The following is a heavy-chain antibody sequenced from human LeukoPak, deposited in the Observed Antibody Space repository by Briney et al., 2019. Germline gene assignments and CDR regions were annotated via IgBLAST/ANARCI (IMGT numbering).Heavy chain of an antibody. CDR1: GFTFSSYW. J-gene: IGHJ4*02. CDR3: AKEADD. Sequence: PGGSLRLSCAASGFTFSSYWMHWVRQAPGKGLEWVSYISSSGSIIYYADSVKGRFTISRDNAKNSLYLQMNSLRAEDTALYYCAKEADDWGQGTLVTVSS. V-gene: IGHV3-48*04. CDR2: ISSSGSII.